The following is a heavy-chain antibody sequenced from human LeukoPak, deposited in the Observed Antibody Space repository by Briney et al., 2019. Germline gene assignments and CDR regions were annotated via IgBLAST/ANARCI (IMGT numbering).Heavy chain of an antibody. J-gene: IGHJ6*02. CDR1: GYTFTSYN. D-gene: IGHD3-3*01. V-gene: IGHV1-8*01. CDR3: ARGSGDTIFGVVSYGMDV. CDR2: MNPNSGNT. Sequence: RASVKVSCKASGYTFTSYNINWVRQATGQGLEWMGWMNPNSGNTGYAQKFQGRVTMTRNTSISTAYMEPSSLRSEDTAVYYCARGSGDTIFGVVSYGMDVWGQGTTVTVSS.